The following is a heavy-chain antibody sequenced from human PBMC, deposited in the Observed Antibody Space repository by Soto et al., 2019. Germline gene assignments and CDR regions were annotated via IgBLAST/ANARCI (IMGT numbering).Heavy chain of an antibody. V-gene: IGHV3-33*01. D-gene: IGHD4-17*01. J-gene: IGHJ6*02. CDR3: ARDPLRGGYYYGMYV. CDR2: IWYDGSNK. Sequence: QVQLVESGGGVVQPGRSLRLSCAASGFTFSSYGMHWVRQAPGKGMEWVAVIWYDGSNKYYADSVKGRFTISRDNSKNTLYLQMNSLGAEDTAVYYCARDPLRGGYYYGMYVWGQGTTVTVSS. CDR1: GFTFSSYG.